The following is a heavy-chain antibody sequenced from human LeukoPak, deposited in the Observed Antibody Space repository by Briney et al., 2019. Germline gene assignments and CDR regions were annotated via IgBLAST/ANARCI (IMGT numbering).Heavy chain of an antibody. V-gene: IGHV1-18*01. J-gene: IGHJ4*02. Sequence: ASVKVSCKASGYTFTSYDISWVRQAPGQGLEWMGWISAYNGNTNYAQKLQGRVTMTTDTSTSTAYMELRSLRSDDTAVYYCAREQPDYGDHDYWGQGTLVTVSS. CDR1: GYTFTSYD. CDR2: ISAYNGNT. D-gene: IGHD4-17*01. CDR3: AREQPDYGDHDY.